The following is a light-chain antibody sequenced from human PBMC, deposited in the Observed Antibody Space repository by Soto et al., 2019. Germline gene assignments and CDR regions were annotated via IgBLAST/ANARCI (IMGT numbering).Light chain of an antibody. J-gene: IGLJ3*02. CDR2: AVT. V-gene: IGLV2-14*03. CDR3: TSYTTKNTWV. Sequence: QSALTQPASVSGSPGQSITISCTGTTIDLGVYNYVSWYQQHPGKAPKLMIYAVTNRPSGVSTRFSGSKSGSTASLAISGLQAEDEADYYCTSYTTKNTWVFGGGTQLTVL. CDR1: TIDLGVYNY.